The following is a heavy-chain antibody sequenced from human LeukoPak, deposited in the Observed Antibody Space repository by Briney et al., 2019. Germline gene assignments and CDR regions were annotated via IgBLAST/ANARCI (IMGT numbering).Heavy chain of an antibody. CDR3: ARSSPVGATFYFDY. Sequence: SQTLSLTCPVSGGSISSGSYYWSWIRQPAGKGLEWIGRIYTGGSTNYNPSLKSRVTISVDTSKNQFSLKLSSVTAADTAVYYCARSSPVGATFYFDYWGQGTLVTVSS. J-gene: IGHJ4*02. CDR2: IYTGGST. D-gene: IGHD1-26*01. CDR1: GGSISSGSYY. V-gene: IGHV4-61*02.